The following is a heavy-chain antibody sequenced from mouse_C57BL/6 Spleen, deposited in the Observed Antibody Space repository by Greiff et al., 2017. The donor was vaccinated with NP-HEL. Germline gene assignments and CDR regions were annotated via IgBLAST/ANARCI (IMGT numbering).Heavy chain of an antibody. V-gene: IGHV1-55*01. J-gene: IGHJ1*03. CDR2: IYPGSGST. CDR3: ARCITGTWHFDV. D-gene: IGHD4-1*01. CDR1: GYTFTSYW. Sequence: VQLQQPGAELVKPGASVKMSCKASGYTFTSYWITWVKQRPGQGLEWIGDIYPGSGSTNYNEKFKSKATLTVDTSSSTAYMQLSSLTSEDSAVYYCARCITGTWHFDVWGTGTTVTVSS.